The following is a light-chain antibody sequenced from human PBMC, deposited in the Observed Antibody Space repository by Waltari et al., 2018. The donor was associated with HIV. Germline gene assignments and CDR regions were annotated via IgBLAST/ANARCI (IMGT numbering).Light chain of an antibody. J-gene: IGLJ2*01. CDR2: EGS. CDR3: CSYAGSSTVV. Sequence: QSALTQPASVSGSPGQSITISCTGTSSDVGSYNLVSLYQQHPGKAPKLMIYEGSKRPSGVSNRFSGSKSGNTASLTISGLQAEDEADYYCCSYAGSSTVVFGGGTKLTVL. CDR1: SSDVGSYNL. V-gene: IGLV2-23*01.